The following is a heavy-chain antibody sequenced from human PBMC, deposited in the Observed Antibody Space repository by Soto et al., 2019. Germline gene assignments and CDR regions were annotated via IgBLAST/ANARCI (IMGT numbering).Heavy chain of an antibody. J-gene: IGHJ4*02. V-gene: IGHV3-30-3*01. CDR1: GFTSSSYA. CDR3: ASEWKHDGLDY. Sequence: GGSLRLSCAASGFTSSSYAMHWVRQARGKGLEWVAVISYEGSNKYYADYVKGRFIISRDNSKSTLYLQMNSLRTEDTAVYYCASEWKHDGLDYWGQGTLVTVSS. D-gene: IGHD5-18*01. CDR2: ISYEGSNK.